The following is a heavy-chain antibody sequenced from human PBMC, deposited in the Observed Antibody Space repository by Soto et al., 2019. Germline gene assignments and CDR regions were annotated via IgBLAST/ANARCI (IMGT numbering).Heavy chain of an antibody. CDR3: ARGGRCMVRGVSCHGMDV. Sequence: ASVKVSCKASGGTFSRYAISWVRQAPGQGLEWMGGIIPIFGTANYAQKFQGRVTITADESTSTAYMELSSLRSEDTAVYYCARGGRCMVRGVSCHGMDVWGQGTTVTVSS. V-gene: IGHV1-69*13. CDR2: IIPIFGTA. CDR1: GGTFSRYA. D-gene: IGHD3-10*01. J-gene: IGHJ6*02.